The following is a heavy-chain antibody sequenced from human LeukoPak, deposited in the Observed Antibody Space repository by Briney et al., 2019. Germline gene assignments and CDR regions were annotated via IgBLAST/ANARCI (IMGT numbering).Heavy chain of an antibody. V-gene: IGHV4-38-2*01. D-gene: IGHD4/OR15-4a*01. CDR2: IYHSGNT. CDR1: GYSINSGYF. J-gene: IGHJ4*02. Sequence: PWETLSLTCAVSGYSINSGYFWAWIRQTPGKGLEWIGSIYHSGNTYSNPSLKSRVTISVDTSKNQFSLNLNSVTAADTALYYCARHGANYYYFDYWGQGTLVTVS. CDR3: ARHGANYYYFDY.